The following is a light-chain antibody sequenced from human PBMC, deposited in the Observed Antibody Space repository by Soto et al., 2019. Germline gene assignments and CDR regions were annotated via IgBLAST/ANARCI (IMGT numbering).Light chain of an antibody. CDR1: SSDVGGYNY. J-gene: IGLJ1*01. CDR2: EVS. Sequence: QSVLTQPASVSGSPGQSITISCTGTSSDVGGYNYASWSQQHPGKAPKLLISEVSNRPSGVSNRFSGSKSGNTASLTISGLQADDEADYYCSSYTASSTLLFGTGTKVTVL. CDR3: SSYTASSTLL. V-gene: IGLV2-14*03.